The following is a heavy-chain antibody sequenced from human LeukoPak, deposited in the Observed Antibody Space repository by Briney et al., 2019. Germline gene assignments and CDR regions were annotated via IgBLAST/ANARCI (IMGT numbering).Heavy chain of an antibody. D-gene: IGHD3-22*01. V-gene: IGHV1-2*02. CDR1: GYTFTGNS. Sequence: ASVKVSCKASGYTFTGNSMHWVRQAPGQGLEWMGWINPNSGGTNYAQNFQGRVTMTRDTSISTAYMQLSKLKTEDTAEYYCARGPSTYYYDSSGDYIGQQWGQGTVV. J-gene: IGHJ1*01. CDR3: ARGPSTYYYDSSGDYIGQQ. CDR2: INPNSGGT.